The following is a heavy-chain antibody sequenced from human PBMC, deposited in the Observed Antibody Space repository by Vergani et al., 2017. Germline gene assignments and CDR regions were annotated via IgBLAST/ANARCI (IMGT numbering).Heavy chain of an antibody. V-gene: IGHV2-5*01. Sequence: QITLKESGPTLVKPTQTLTLTCTVSGFSVSSSGVGVAWIRQPPGKALECLAIIYWNDDKRYSPSLMGRLTIAKDTSRNQVVLTMTNMDPVDTAMYYCAQILSKNGYNYDAFDIWGQGTMVIVSS. CDR2: IYWNDDK. J-gene: IGHJ3*02. D-gene: IGHD5-24*01. CDR1: GFSVSSSGVG. CDR3: AQILSKNGYNYDAFDI.